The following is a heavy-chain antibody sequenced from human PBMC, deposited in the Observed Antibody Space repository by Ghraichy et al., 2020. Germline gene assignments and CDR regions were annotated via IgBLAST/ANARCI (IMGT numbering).Heavy chain of an antibody. V-gene: IGHV1-24*01. CDR1: GYTLTELS. D-gene: IGHD2-2*01. CDR2: FDPEDGET. J-gene: IGHJ3*02. Sequence: ASVKVSCKVSGYTLTELSMHWVRQAPGKGLEWMGGFDPEDGETIYAQKFQGRVTMTEDTSTDTAYMELSSLRSEDTAVYYCATDRLAAMGVTNAFDIWGQGTMVTVSS. CDR3: ATDRLAAMGVTNAFDI.